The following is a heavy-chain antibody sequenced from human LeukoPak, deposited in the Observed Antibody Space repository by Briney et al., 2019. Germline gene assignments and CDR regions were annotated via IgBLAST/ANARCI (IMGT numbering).Heavy chain of an antibody. D-gene: IGHD2/OR15-2a*01. CDR2: VYSRGST. CDR1: GGSISSHY. Sequence: SETLSLTCTVSGGSISSHYWNWIRQPAGKRLEWIGRVYSRGSTNYNPSLKSRVTVSVDNSKNQFSLKLSSVTVADTAVYYCARSCNDYNWFDPWGQGILVTVSA. CDR3: ARSCNDYNWFDP. V-gene: IGHV4-4*07. J-gene: IGHJ5*02.